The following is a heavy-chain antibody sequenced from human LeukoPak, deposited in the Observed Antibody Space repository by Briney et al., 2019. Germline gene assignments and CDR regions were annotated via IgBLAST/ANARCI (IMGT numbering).Heavy chain of an antibody. CDR3: ARGHQLPGANWFDP. V-gene: IGHV3-13*01. J-gene: IGHJ5*02. D-gene: IGHD2-2*01. Sequence: GGSLRLSCAASGFTFKSYDMHWVRQATGKGLEWVSAIGTAGDTYYPGSVKGRFTISRENAKNSLYLQMSSLRVEDTAVYYCARGHQLPGANWFDPWGQGTLVTVSS. CDR1: GFTFKSYD. CDR2: IGTAGDT.